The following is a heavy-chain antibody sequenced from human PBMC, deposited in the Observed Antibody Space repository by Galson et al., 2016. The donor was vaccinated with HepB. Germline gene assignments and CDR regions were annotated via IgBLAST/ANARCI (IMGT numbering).Heavy chain of an antibody. J-gene: IGHJ6*02. CDR1: GFILSNFG. V-gene: IGHV3-30*04. D-gene: IGHD5-24*01. Sequence: SLRLSCAASGFILSNFGMHWVRQAPGKGLEWVALISYDGRKKYYADSVKGRFTISRDNSKNTYLQMNSLRAEDTAVYYCARDPMATRYYYYGMDVWGQGTTVTVSS. CDR3: ARDPMATRYYYYGMDV. CDR2: ISYDGRKK.